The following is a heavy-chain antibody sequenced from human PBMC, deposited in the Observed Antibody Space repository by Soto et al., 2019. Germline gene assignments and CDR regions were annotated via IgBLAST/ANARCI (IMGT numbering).Heavy chain of an antibody. V-gene: IGHV1-18*04. CDR2: ISAYNGNT. J-gene: IGHJ6*02. Sequence: GAVKVSCKASGYTFTSHGISSVRQAPGRRLAWMGWISAYNGNTNYAQKLQGRVTMTTDTSTSTVYMELSSLRSEDTAVYYCASAYYDFWSGYYFSYYYYRMDAWGQGTTVTASS. D-gene: IGHD3-3*01. CDR3: ASAYYDFWSGYYFSYYYYRMDA. CDR1: GYTFTSHG.